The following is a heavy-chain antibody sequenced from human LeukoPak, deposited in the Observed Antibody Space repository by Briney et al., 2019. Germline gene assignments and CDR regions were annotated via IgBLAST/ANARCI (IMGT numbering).Heavy chain of an antibody. CDR3: ATSQSSVAGIIGD. V-gene: IGHV3-11*04. D-gene: IGHD6-19*01. J-gene: IGHJ4*02. Sequence: GGSLRLSCAASGFTFSDYFTTWIRQAPGKALEWVSYISGSGSNKYYADSVKGRFTISRDNAKNSLYLQMNSLRVEDTAVYYCATSQSSVAGIIGDWGQGTLVTVSS. CDR2: ISGSGSNK. CDR1: GFTFSDYF.